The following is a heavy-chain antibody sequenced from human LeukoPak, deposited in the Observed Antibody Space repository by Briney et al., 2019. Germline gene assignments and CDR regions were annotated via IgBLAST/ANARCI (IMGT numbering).Heavy chain of an antibody. J-gene: IGHJ4*02. CDR2: VYYGGST. V-gene: IGHV4-39*01. Sequence: SETLSLTCTVSGGSISSSDYYWGWIRQPPGKGLEWTGSVYYGGSTYYNPSLKRGVTISADASKNQFSLKLTSVTAADTAVYFCARHYDISRYYYSFDYWGQGTLVTVSS. CDR3: ARHYDISRYYYSFDY. CDR1: GGSISSSDYY. D-gene: IGHD3-22*01.